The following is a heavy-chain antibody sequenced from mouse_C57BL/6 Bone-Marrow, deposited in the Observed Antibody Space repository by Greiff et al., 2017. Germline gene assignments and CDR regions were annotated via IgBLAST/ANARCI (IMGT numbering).Heavy chain of an antibody. CDR1: GYTFTSYG. V-gene: IGHV1-81*01. J-gene: IGHJ4*01. CDR3: ARGYYAMDY. Sequence: VKLVESGAELARPGASVKLSCKASGYTFTSYGISWVKQRTGQGLEWIGEIYPRSGNTYYNEKFKGKATLTADKSSSTAYMELRSLTSEDSAVYFCARGYYAMDYWGQGTSVTVSS. CDR2: IYPRSGNT.